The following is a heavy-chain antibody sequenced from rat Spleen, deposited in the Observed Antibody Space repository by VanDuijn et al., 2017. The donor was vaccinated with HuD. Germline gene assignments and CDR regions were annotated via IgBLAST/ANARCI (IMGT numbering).Heavy chain of an antibody. J-gene: IGHJ1*01. CDR1: GFTFSDYY. V-gene: IGHV5-25*01. CDR2: ISTGGGNT. Sequence: EVQLVESGGGLVQPGRSLKLSCAASGFTFSDYYMAWVRQAPTKGLEWVASISTGGGNTYYRDSLKGQFTISRDNAKSTLYLQMDSLRSEDTATYYCARLRVYYGSPYWYFDFWGPGTMVTVSS. D-gene: IGHD1-6*01. CDR3: ARLRVYYGSPYWYFDF.